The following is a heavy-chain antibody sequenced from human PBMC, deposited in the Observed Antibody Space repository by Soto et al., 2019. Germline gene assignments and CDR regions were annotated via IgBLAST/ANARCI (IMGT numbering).Heavy chain of an antibody. J-gene: IGHJ4*02. V-gene: IGHV3-7*03. Sequence: EVQLVGSGGGLVQPGGSLRLSCIASGFTFSSYWMSWVRQAPGKGLEWVANIKQDGSEKYYLDSVKGRFTISRDNAKNSLYLQMRSVRVEDTDVYPCARHSPPTDVDGVDWGQRTLVAASS. CDR1: GFTFSSYW. D-gene: IGHD4-4*01. CDR3: ARHSPPTDVDGVD. CDR2: IKQDGSEK.